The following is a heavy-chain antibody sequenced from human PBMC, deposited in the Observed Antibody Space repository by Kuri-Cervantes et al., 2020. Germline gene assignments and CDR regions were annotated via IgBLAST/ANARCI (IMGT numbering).Heavy chain of an antibody. CDR3: ARGRRMAVAGTWFDY. V-gene: IGHV1-69*13. Sequence: SVKVSCKASGGTFSSYAISWVRQAPGQGLEWMGGNIPIFGTANYAQKFQGRVTITADESTSTAYMELSSPRSEDTAVYYCARGRRMAVAGTWFDYWGQGTLVTVSS. J-gene: IGHJ4*02. CDR2: NIPIFGTA. CDR1: GGTFSSYA. D-gene: IGHD6-19*01.